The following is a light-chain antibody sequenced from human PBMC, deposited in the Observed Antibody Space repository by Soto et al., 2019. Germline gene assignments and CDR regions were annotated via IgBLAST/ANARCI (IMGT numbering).Light chain of an antibody. Sequence: EILLTQSPGTLSLSPGERATLSCRATQTISSNYLAWYQQKPGQAPKLLIHGASTRATGIPDRFSGSGSGTDFTLTISRLEPEDFATYYCQHYNSYSEAFGQGTKVDIK. CDR2: GAS. J-gene: IGKJ1*01. CDR3: QHYNSYSEA. CDR1: QTISSNY. V-gene: IGKV3-20*01.